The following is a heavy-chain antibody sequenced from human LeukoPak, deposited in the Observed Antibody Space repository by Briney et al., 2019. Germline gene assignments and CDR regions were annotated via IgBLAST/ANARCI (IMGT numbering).Heavy chain of an antibody. CDR1: GYSFTSYW. CDR3: ARRARGQWLTRYYFDY. D-gene: IGHD6-19*01. CDR2: IYPGDSDT. V-gene: IGHV5-51*01. Sequence: GESLKISCKGSGYSFTSYWIGWVRQMPGKGLEWMGIIYPGDSDTRYSPSFQGQVTISADKSISTAYLQWSSLKASDTAMYYCARRARGQWLTRYYFDYWGQGTLVTVSS. J-gene: IGHJ4*02.